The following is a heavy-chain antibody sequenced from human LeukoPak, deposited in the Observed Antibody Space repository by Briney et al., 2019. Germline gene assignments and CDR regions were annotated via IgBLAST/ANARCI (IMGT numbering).Heavy chain of an antibody. CDR1: GFTFSNFW. Sequence: PGGSLRLSCAASGFTFSNFWMSWVRQAPGKGLEWVANIKEDGSDKYYVDSVKGRFTISRDNAKNSVYLQMSSLRAEDTAVYFCARVPYCTGTRCHGAPYYYYGMDVWGQGTTVIVSS. D-gene: IGHD2-2*01. CDR2: IKEDGSDK. J-gene: IGHJ6*02. V-gene: IGHV3-7*01. CDR3: ARVPYCTGTRCHGAPYYYYGMDV.